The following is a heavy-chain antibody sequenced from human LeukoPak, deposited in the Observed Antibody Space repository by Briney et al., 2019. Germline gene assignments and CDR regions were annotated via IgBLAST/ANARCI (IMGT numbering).Heavy chain of an antibody. CDR1: GFTFSSYW. CDR3: ARDWGSYSDY. V-gene: IGHV3-74*01. Sequence: PGGSLRLSCAASGFTFSSYWMHWVRQAPGKGLVWVSRVNTDGSTPTYADSVKGRFTISRDNAKNTLYLQMNSLRAEDTAVYYCARDWGSYSDYWGQGTLVTVSS. D-gene: IGHD3-16*01. J-gene: IGHJ4*02. CDR2: VNTDGSTP.